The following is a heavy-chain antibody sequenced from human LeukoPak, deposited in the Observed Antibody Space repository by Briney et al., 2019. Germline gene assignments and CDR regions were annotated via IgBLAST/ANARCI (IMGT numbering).Heavy chain of an antibody. Sequence: PSETLSLTCTVSGGSISSSSYYWGWIRQPPGKGLEWIGSIYYSGSTYYNPSLKSRVTISVDTSKNQFSLKLSSVTAADTAVYYCARDRYYDSSGYFLYYAFDIWGQGTMVTVSS. CDR2: IYYSGST. V-gene: IGHV4-39*07. J-gene: IGHJ3*02. CDR1: GGSISSSSYY. D-gene: IGHD3-22*01. CDR3: ARDRYYDSSGYFLYYAFDI.